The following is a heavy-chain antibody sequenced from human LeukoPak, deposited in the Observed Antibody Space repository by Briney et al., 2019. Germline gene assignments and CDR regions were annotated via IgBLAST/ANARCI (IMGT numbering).Heavy chain of an antibody. V-gene: IGHV3-21*01. CDR3: AADSEFDIPASFDL. CDR2: ISRGGNAK. Sequence: GGSLRLSCAASTFVFSVSSMNWVRQAPGKWLEWVSSISRGGNAKHYADSVKGRFTISRDNAKNSLYLQMDSLRVEDTAVYFCAADSEFDIPASFDLWGQGTLVTVSS. J-gene: IGHJ4*02. D-gene: IGHD2-21*01. CDR1: TFVFSVSS.